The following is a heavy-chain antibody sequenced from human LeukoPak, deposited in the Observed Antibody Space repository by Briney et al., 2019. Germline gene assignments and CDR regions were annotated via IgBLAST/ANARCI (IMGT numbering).Heavy chain of an antibody. CDR1: GGSLNSANYY. J-gene: IGHJ3*02. D-gene: IGHD1-26*01. V-gene: IGHV4-39*07. CDR3: ARDSVGGTGHDAFDI. Sequence: PSETLSLTCTVSGGSLNSANYYWGWIRQPPGKGLEWIGSIYYSGSAYYSSSLKSRVTILVDTSKNQFSLKLSSVTAADTAVYYCARDSVGGTGHDAFDIWGQGTMATVSS. CDR2: IYYSGSA.